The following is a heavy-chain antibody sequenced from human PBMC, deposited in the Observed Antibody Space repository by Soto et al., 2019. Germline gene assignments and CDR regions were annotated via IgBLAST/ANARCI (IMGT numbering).Heavy chain of an antibody. J-gene: IGHJ4*02. CDR3: ARDPNYYDSSGYSFDY. Sequence: SETLSLTCAVSGYSISSGYYWGWIRQPPGKGLEWIGSIYHTGSTYHNPSLKSRVTILVNTSKNQFSLKLSSVTAADTAVYYCARDPNYYDSSGYSFDYWGQGTLVTAPQ. CDR2: IYHTGST. D-gene: IGHD3-22*01. CDR1: GYSISSGYY. V-gene: IGHV4-38-2*02.